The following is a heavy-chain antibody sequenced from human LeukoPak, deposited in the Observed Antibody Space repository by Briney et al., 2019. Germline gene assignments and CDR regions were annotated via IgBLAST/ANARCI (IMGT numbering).Heavy chain of an antibody. V-gene: IGHV3-48*03. Sequence: GGSLRLSCAASGFTFSNYEMNWVRQAPGKGLEWISHISNFGDIIHYADSVEGRFTISRDNDKNSIYLQMNSLRAEDTAVYYCAVCHWHSSGCRNDYWGQGTLVTVSS. CDR2: ISNFGDII. CDR1: GFTFSNYE. CDR3: AVCHWHSSGCRNDY. J-gene: IGHJ4*02. D-gene: IGHD6-19*01.